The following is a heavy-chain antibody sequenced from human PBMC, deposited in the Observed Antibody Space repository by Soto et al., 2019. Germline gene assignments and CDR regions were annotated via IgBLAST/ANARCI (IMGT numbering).Heavy chain of an antibody. Sequence: QVQLVQSGAEVKKPGASVKVSCKASGYTFTSYGISWVRQAPGQGLEWMGWISAYNGNTNYAQKLQGRVTMTTDTSTSTAYRELTSLRSDDTDVYYCARDYQTLNYYDSSGYYGWFDPWGQGTLVTVSS. D-gene: IGHD3-22*01. CDR1: GYTFTSYG. J-gene: IGHJ5*02. CDR3: ARDYQTLNYYDSSGYYGWFDP. CDR2: ISAYNGNT. V-gene: IGHV1-18*01.